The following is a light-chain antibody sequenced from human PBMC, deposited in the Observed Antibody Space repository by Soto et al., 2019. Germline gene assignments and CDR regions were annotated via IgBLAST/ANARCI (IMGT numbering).Light chain of an antibody. CDR1: TSNIGTNS. J-gene: IGLJ3*02. V-gene: IGLV1-44*01. CDR3: SAWDASLYGPV. Sequence: QSVLTQPPSASRTPGQRVTISCSGSTSNIGTNSVHWYQHLPGTAPKLLIYTDNQRPSGVPDRFSGYRSGTSASLAINGLQSEDEADYYCSAWDASLYGPVFGGGTKLTVL. CDR2: TDN.